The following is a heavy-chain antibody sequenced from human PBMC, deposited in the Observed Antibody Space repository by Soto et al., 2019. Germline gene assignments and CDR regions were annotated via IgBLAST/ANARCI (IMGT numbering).Heavy chain of an antibody. CDR1: GYTFTGYY. J-gene: IGHJ4*02. CDR3: ARLRGYSSAWPFDY. Sequence: QVQLVQSGAEVKKPGASVKVSCKASGYTFTGYYMHWVRQAPGQGLEWMGWINPNSGGTNYAQNFQGGVTMTRDTSISTAYMELSRLRSDDTAVYYCARLRGYSSAWPFDYWGQGTLVTVSS. CDR2: INPNSGGT. D-gene: IGHD6-19*01. V-gene: IGHV1-2*02.